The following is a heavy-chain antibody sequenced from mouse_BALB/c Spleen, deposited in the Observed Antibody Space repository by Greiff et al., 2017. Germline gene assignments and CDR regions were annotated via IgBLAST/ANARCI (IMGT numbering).Heavy chain of an antibody. D-gene: IGHD1-1*01. Sequence: VQLKQSGPELVKPGASVKIPCKASGSTFTDYNMDWVKQSHGKSLDWIGDINPNNGGTSYNQKFKGKATLTVDKSSSTAYMELRSLTSEDTAVYYCARGAITTVVVPFDYWGQGTTLTVSS. CDR2: INPNNGGT. CDR1: GSTFTDYN. V-gene: IGHV1-18*01. J-gene: IGHJ2*01. CDR3: ARGAITTVVVPFDY.